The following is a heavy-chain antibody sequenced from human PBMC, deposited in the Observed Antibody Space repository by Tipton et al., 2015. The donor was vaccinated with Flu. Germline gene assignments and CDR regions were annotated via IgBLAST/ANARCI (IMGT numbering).Heavy chain of an antibody. V-gene: IGHV4-31*03. CDR3: AREGDYYDSSGPISLFYY. D-gene: IGHD3-22*01. CDR1: GGSISSGGYY. J-gene: IGHJ4*02. CDR2: IYYSGST. Sequence: TLSLTCTVSGGSISSGGYYWSWIRQHPGKGLEWIGYIYYSGSTYYNPSRKSRVTISVDTSKNQFSLKLSSVTAADTAVYYCAREGDYYDSSGPISLFYYWGQGTLVTVSS.